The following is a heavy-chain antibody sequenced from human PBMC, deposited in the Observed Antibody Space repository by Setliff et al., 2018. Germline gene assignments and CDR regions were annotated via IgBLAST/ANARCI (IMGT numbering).Heavy chain of an antibody. V-gene: IGHV4-39*01. Sequence: SETLSLTCSVSGGSISSSNYYWGWIRQSPGKGLEWIGSINYRGSTYYSPSLKSRVTMSIDTSKNQFSLNLNSVTAADTAVYYCARQPYSTTYYYYYYYMDVWGKGTTVTVS. J-gene: IGHJ6*03. D-gene: IGHD6-13*01. CDR1: GGSISSSNYY. CDR3: ARQPYSTTYYYYYYYMDV. CDR2: INYRGST.